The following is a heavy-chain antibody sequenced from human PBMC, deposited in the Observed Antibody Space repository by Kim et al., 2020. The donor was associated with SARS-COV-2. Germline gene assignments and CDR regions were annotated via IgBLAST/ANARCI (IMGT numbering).Heavy chain of an antibody. CDR3: ATVIFRGSGSSYFDY. J-gene: IGHJ4*02. D-gene: IGHD3-10*01. CDR2: FDPEDGET. CDR1: GYTLTELS. V-gene: IGHV1-24*01. Sequence: ASVKVSCKVSGYTLTELSMHWVRQAPGKGLEWMGGFDPEDGETIYAQKFQGRVTMTEDTSTDTAYMELSSLRSEDTAVYYCATVIFRGSGSSYFDYWGQGTLVTVSS.